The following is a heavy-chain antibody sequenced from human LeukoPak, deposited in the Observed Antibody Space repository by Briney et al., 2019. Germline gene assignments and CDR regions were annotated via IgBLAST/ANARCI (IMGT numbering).Heavy chain of an antibody. V-gene: IGHV1-18*01. J-gene: IGHJ4*02. Sequence: GASVKVSCKASGYTFPIFGISWVRQAPGQGLEWMGWINTYNGNTNYAQKLQGRVTMTTDTSTTTAYMELRSLRSDDTAVYYCVRVGRTHCSGGTCYTRGWFDYWGQGSLVTVSS. CDR3: VRVGRTHCSGGTCYTRGWFDY. CDR2: INTYNGNT. D-gene: IGHD2-15*01. CDR1: GYTFPIFG.